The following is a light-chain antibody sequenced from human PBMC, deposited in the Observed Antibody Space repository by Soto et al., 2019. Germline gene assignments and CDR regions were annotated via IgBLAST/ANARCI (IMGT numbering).Light chain of an antibody. CDR2: HAS. CDR1: EGLXSTN. Sequence: IALTQSPCALSLSPGERATLSCRASEGLXSTNLDWYQQKPGQAPRLPXDHASSSATGSPVRLSGSGSATDFTRTISRLEPEYCSWYYCHQYGRSLITVGQGTRLEIK. J-gene: IGKJ5*01. CDR3: HQYGRSLIT. V-gene: IGKV3-20*01.